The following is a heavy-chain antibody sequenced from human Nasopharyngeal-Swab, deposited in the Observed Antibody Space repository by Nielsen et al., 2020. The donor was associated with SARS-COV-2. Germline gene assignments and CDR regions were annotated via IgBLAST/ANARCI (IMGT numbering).Heavy chain of an antibody. Sequence: SETLSLTCTVSGGSISSSSYYWGWIRQPPGKGLEWIGSIYYSGSTYYNPSLKSRVTISVDTSKNQFSLKLSSVTAADTAVYYCARRGWLDDAFDIWGQGTMVTVSS. J-gene: IGHJ3*02. V-gene: IGHV4-39*01. D-gene: IGHD6-19*01. CDR2: IYYSGST. CDR1: GGSISSSSYY. CDR3: ARRGWLDDAFDI.